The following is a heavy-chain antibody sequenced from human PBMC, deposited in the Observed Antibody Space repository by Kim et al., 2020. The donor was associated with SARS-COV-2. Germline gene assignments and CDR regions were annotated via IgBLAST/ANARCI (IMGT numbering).Heavy chain of an antibody. V-gene: IGHV1-18*01. D-gene: IGHD1-1*01. Sequence: ASVKVSCKASGYTFTSYGISWVRQAPGQGLEWMGWISAYNGNTNYAQKLQGRVTMTTDTSTSTAYMELRSLRSDDTAVYYCAAQFIWNGPGYFDYWGQGTLVSVSS. CDR1: GYTFTSYG. CDR2: ISAYNGNT. CDR3: AAQFIWNGPGYFDY. J-gene: IGHJ4*02.